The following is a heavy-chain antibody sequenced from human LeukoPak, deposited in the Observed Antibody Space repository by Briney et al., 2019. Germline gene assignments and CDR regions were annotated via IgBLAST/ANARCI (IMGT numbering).Heavy chain of an antibody. CDR3: AANVDKYDFWSGYYPYYFDY. D-gene: IGHD3-3*01. V-gene: IGHV4-59*01. CDR2: IYYSGST. J-gene: IGHJ4*02. CDR1: GGSISSYY. Sequence: PSETLSLTCTVSGGSISSYYWSWIRQPPGKGLEGIGYIYYSGSTNYNPSLKSRVTISVDTSKNQFSLKLSSVTAADTAVYYCAANVDKYDFWSGYYPYYFDYWGQGTLVTVSS.